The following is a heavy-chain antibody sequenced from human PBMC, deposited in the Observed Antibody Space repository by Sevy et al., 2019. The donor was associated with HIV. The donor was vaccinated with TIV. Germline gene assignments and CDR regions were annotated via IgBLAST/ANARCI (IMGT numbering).Heavy chain of an antibody. CDR3: AREAKLGAPLGY. CDR1: GGCMSLYY. V-gene: IGHV4-4*07. D-gene: IGHD3-16*01. Sequence: SETLSLTCTVSGGCMSLYYWSWIRQPAGKGLEWIGHIYGSGSTSYNPSLKSRVTMSVDTSQNQISLKLTSVTAADTAVYYCAREAKLGAPLGYWGQGTLVTVSS. CDR2: IYGSGST. J-gene: IGHJ4*02.